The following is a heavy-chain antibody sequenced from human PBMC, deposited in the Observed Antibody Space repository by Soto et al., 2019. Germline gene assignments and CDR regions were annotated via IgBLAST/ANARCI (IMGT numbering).Heavy chain of an antibody. V-gene: IGHV4-34*01. J-gene: IGHJ4*02. CDR3: ARGLLLGY. Sequence: NPSETLSLTCAVYGGSFSGYYWSWIRQPPGKGLEWIGEINHSGSTNYNPSLKSRVTISVDTSKNQFSLKLSSVTAADTAVYYCARGLLLGYWGQGTLVTVSS. CDR2: INHSGST. CDR1: GGSFSGYY.